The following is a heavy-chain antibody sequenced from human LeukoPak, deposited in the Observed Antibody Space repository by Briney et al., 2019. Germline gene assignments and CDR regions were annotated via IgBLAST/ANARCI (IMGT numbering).Heavy chain of an antibody. CDR1: GLTFSSYW. D-gene: IGHD2-15*01. CDR2: IKQDGSEK. Sequence: GGSLRLSCAASGLTFSSYWMSWVRQAPGQGLEWVANIKQDGSEKSYVDSVKGRFTISRDNAKNSLYLQMNSLRAEDTAVYYCARGPGYCSGGSCFSRLSFYYYYYYMDVWGKGTTVTISS. V-gene: IGHV3-7*01. J-gene: IGHJ6*03. CDR3: ARGPGYCSGGSCFSRLSFYYYYYYMDV.